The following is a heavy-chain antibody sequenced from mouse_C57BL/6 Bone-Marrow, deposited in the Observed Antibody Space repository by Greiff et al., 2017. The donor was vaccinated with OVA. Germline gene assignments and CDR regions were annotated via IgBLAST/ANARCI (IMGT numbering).Heavy chain of an antibody. CDR2: IDPENGDT. CDR3: TTGGNSYFDY. V-gene: IGHV14-4*01. J-gene: IGHJ2*01. CDR1: GFNIKDDY. D-gene: IGHD2-1*01. Sequence: VQLQQSGAELVRPGASVKLSCTASGFNIKDDYMHWVKQRPEQGLEWIGWIDPENGDTEYASKFQGKATITADTSSNTAYLQLSSLTSEETAVYYCTTGGNSYFDYWGQGTTLTVSS.